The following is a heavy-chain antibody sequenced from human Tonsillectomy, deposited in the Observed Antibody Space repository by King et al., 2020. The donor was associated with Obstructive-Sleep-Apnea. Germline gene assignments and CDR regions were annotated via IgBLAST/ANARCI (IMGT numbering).Heavy chain of an antibody. Sequence: QLVQSGGGVVQPGRSLRLLWVASGFTLNTSAMHWVRHSPGNGLEWLAQLSYLGTSKSSADSVQGRFTISRDKSKHTVFLQMNSLRREDTAVYHCATNGRSSISSPLDYWGQGTLVTVSS. CDR1: GFTLNTSA. V-gene: IGHV3-30*01. D-gene: IGHD6-6*01. CDR2: LSYLGTSK. J-gene: IGHJ4*02. CDR3: ATNGRSSISSPLDY.